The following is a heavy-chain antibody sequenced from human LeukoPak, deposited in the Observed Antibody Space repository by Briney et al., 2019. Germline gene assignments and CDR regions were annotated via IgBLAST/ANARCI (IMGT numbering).Heavy chain of an antibody. Sequence: GGSLRLSCVDSGFTFTNAWMSWVRQAPGKGLEWIGRIKSKTDGETTNYAEPVRGRFTISRDDSKSAVYLRMNSLKIEDTAVYYCTTDLGTYYHGSQRLIPIDYWGQGTLVTVSS. V-gene: IGHV3-15*01. CDR3: TTDLGTYYHGSQRLIPIDY. D-gene: IGHD3-10*01. CDR1: GFTFTNAW. J-gene: IGHJ4*02. CDR2: IKSKTDGETT.